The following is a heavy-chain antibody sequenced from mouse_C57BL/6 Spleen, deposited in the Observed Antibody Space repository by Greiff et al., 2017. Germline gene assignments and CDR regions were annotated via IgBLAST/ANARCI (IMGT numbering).Heavy chain of an antibody. J-gene: IGHJ1*03. CDR2: INPGSGGT. Sequence: VQLQQSGAELVRPGTSVQVSCKASGYAFTNYLIEWVKQRPGQGLEWIGVINPGSGGTNYNEKFKGKATLTADKSSSTAYMQLSSLTSEDSAVYVGAGRYYGSSDGYFDVWGTGTTVTVSS. CDR1: GYAFTNYL. V-gene: IGHV1-54*01. D-gene: IGHD1-1*01. CDR3: AGRYYGSSDGYFDV.